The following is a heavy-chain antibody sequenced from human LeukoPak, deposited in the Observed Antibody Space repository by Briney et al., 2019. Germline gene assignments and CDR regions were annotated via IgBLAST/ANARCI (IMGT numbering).Heavy chain of an antibody. CDR3: ARDLPKSGPDYFDY. CDR2: ISYDAINT. CDR1: GFTFRNYG. V-gene: IGHV3-30*03. J-gene: IGHJ4*02. Sequence: GGSPRLSCAASGFTFRNYGMDWVRQAPGKGLEWEAVISYDAINTYYADSVKGRFTISRDNSKNTLYLQMNSLRAEDTAVYYCARDLPKSGPDYFDYWGQGTLVTVSS.